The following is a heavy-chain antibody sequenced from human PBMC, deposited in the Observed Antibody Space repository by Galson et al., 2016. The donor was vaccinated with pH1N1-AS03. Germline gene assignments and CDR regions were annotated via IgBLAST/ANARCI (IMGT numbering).Heavy chain of an antibody. Sequence: SLRLSCAASGFTFRTYVMSWVRQAPGKGLEWVSSISDSGDRTYYAGSVKGRFTISRDNSKNTLYLQMNSLRADDTAVYYCARIRWDYAAFDYWGQGTLVTVSS. CDR3: ARIRWDYAAFDY. V-gene: IGHV3-23*01. CDR2: ISDSGDRT. CDR1: GFTFRTYV. J-gene: IGHJ4*02. D-gene: IGHD4-17*01.